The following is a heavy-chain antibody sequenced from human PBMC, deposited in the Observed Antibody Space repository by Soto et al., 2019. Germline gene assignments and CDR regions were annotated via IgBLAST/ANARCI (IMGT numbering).Heavy chain of an antibody. D-gene: IGHD2-15*01. CDR1: GYTFTSYD. J-gene: IGHJ5*02. Sequence: GASVKVSCKASGYTFTSYDINWVRHATGQGLEWMGWMNPNSGNTGYAQKFQGRVTMTRNTSISTAYMELSSLRSEDTAVYYCARGRLARASGGPPIKYNWFDPWGQGTLVTVSS. CDR2: MNPNSGNT. V-gene: IGHV1-8*01. CDR3: ARGRLARASGGPPIKYNWFDP.